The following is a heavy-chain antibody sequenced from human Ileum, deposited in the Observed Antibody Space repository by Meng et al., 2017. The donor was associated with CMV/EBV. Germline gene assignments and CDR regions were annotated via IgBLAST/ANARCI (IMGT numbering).Heavy chain of an antibody. CDR1: GGSISSGGFY. J-gene: IGHJ5*02. D-gene: IGHD4-17*01. CDR2: IYYSRST. Sequence: QVRLQASGPGVVHPAQPLSLTCIVSGGSISSGGFYWRWIRQQQGKGMEWIGYIYYSRSTYYNPYLSSVVAKSIDTSKNQFSLKLTSVTAAETALYFCARTNYGDYNWFDPWGQGTLVTVSS. V-gene: IGHV4-31*01. CDR3: ARTNYGDYNWFDP.